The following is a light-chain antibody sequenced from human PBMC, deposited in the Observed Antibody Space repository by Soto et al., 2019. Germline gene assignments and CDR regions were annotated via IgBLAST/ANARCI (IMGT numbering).Light chain of an antibody. CDR3: SSYAGSNKDV. V-gene: IGLV2-8*01. Sequence: QSALTQPPSASGSPGQSVTISCTGTSSDVGGYNYVSWYQQHPGKAPKLMIYEVSKRPSGVPDRFSGSKSGNTASLTVSGLQAEDEADYYCSSYAGSNKDVFGTGTKPTVL. CDR2: EVS. CDR1: SSDVGGYNY. J-gene: IGLJ1*01.